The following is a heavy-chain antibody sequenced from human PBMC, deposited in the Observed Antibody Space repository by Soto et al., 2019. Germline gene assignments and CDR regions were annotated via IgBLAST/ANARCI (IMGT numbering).Heavy chain of an antibody. CDR2: ISSNGGST. D-gene: IGHD3-16*01. Sequence: EVQLVESGGGLVQPGGSLRLSCAASGFTFSSYAMHWVRQAPGKGLEYVSAISSNGGSTYYANSVKGRFTISRDNSKNTLYLQMGCLRAEDMAVYYCARQMGHYDYVWGSYAFDIWGQGTMVTVSS. V-gene: IGHV3-64*01. CDR3: ARQMGHYDYVWGSYAFDI. J-gene: IGHJ3*02. CDR1: GFTFSSYA.